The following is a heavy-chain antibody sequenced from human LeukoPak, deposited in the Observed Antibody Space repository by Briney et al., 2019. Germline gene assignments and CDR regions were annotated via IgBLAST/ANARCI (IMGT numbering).Heavy chain of an antibody. J-gene: IGHJ4*02. CDR1: GGTFSSYA. D-gene: IGHD6-13*01. V-gene: IGHV1-69*13. CDR3: ASGYSSSWKVDYYFDY. Sequence: SVKVSCKASGGTFSSYAISWVRQAPGQGLEWMGGIIPIFGTVNYAQKFQGRVTITADESTSTAYMELSSLRSEDTAVYYCASGYSSSWKVDYYFDYWGQGTLVTVSS. CDR2: IIPIFGTV.